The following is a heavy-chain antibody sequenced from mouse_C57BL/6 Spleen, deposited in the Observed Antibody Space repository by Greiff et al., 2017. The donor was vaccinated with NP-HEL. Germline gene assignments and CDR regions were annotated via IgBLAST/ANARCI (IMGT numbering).Heavy chain of an antibody. Sequence: VQLQQSGPELVKPGASVKISCKASGYAFSSSWMNWVKQRPGKGLEWIGRIYPGDGDTNYNGKFKGKATLTADKSSSTAYMQLSSLTSEDSAVYFCARSYYDYDGFAYWGKGTLVTVSA. D-gene: IGHD2-4*01. CDR3: ARSYYDYDGFAY. CDR2: IYPGDGDT. J-gene: IGHJ3*01. CDR1: GYAFSSSW. V-gene: IGHV1-82*01.